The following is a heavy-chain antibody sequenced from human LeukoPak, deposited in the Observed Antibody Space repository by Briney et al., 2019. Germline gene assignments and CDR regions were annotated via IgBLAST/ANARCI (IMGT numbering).Heavy chain of an antibody. CDR3: ARDRLHYGEYEKTFDY. CDR2: IKQDGSQT. D-gene: IGHD4-17*01. Sequence: PGGSLRLSCEASGFTFSAYWMSWVRQAPGKGLEWVANIKQDGSQTYHADSVKGRFTISRDNAENSLYLQMNSLRAEDTAVYYCARDRLHYGEYEKTFDYWGQGTLVSVSS. J-gene: IGHJ4*02. V-gene: IGHV3-7*01. CDR1: GFTFSAYW.